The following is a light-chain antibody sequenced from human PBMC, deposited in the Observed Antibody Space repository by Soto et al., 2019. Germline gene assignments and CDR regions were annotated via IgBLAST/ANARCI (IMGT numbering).Light chain of an antibody. V-gene: IGKV3-20*01. J-gene: IGKJ1*01. CDR2: GAS. Sequence: ETVLTQSPGTLSLSPGERATLSCRASQSVSSSSLAWYQQKPGQAPRLLIYGASSRACGIPDRFSGSGSGTDFTLTICRLEPEDFAVYYCRLYGSSPPSWTLGQGTKVEIK. CDR3: RLYGSSPPSWT. CDR1: QSVSSSS.